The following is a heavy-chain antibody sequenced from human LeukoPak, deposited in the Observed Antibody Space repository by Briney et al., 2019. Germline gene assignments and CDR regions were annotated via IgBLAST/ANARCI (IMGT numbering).Heavy chain of an antibody. CDR2: ISYDGSNK. V-gene: IGHV3-30*04. J-gene: IGHJ6*03. CDR3: ARDPNQLSYYYDYYMDV. CDR1: RFTFSSYA. Sequence: GRSLRLSCAASRFTFSSYAMHRVRQGPGKGLEGGAAISYDGSNKYYADSVKRRFTISRDNSKNTLYLQMNSLRAEDTAVYYCARDPNQLSYYYDYYMDVWGKGTTVTVSS. D-gene: IGHD2-2*01.